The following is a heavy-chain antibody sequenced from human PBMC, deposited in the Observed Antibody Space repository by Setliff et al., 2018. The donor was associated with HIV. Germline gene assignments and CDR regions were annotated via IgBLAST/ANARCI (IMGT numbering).Heavy chain of an antibody. CDR1: GYTFTDYY. CDR3: ATDFGTVRGVMDYYYYGMDV. D-gene: IGHD3-10*01. J-gene: IGHJ6*02. V-gene: IGHV1-69-2*01. Sequence: GASVKVSCKASGYTFTDYYIHWVQQAPGKGLEWMGRVDPEDGETTYAEKFQGRVTITADTSTDTAYMELSSLRSEDTAVYYCATDFGTVRGVMDYYYYGMDVWGQGTTVTVSS. CDR2: VDPEDGET.